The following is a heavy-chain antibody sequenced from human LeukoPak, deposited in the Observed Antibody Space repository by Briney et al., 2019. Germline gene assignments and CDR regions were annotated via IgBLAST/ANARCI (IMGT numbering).Heavy chain of an antibody. V-gene: IGHV3-30*02. CDR3: AKDTTSFRYFDY. CDR2: IRYDASNK. J-gene: IGHJ4*02. D-gene: IGHD1-14*01. Sequence: PGGSLRLSCAASRFIFSNYGMHWVRQAPGKGLEWVAFIRYDASNKYYADFVKGRFTISRDNSKNMLHLQMNSLRAEDTAVYYCAKDTTSFRYFDYWGQGTLVTVSS. CDR1: RFIFSNYG.